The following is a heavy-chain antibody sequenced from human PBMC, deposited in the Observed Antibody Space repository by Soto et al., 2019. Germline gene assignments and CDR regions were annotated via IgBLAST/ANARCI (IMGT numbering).Heavy chain of an antibody. Sequence: SQTLSLTCAISGDSVSSNSAALNWIRRSPSRGLEWLGRTYYRSKWYNDYAVSVKSRITINPDTSKNQFSLQLNSVTPEDTAVYYCARGGQWLVHYYYGMDVWGQGTTVTVSS. CDR1: GDSVSSNSAA. D-gene: IGHD6-19*01. CDR2: TYYRSKWYN. CDR3: ARGGQWLVHYYYGMDV. V-gene: IGHV6-1*01. J-gene: IGHJ6*02.